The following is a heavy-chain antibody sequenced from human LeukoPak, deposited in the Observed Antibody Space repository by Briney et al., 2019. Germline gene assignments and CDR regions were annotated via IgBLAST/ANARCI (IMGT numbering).Heavy chain of an antibody. D-gene: IGHD3-9*01. Sequence: PSETLSLTCAVYGGYFSGYYWTWSRQPPGKGLEWIGEINHSGSTNYNPSLKSRVTISVDTSKNRFSLKLSSVTAADTAVYYCANTRYYDILTGYWVYTMDVWGQGTTVIVSS. J-gene: IGHJ6*02. CDR2: INHSGST. V-gene: IGHV4-34*01. CDR3: ANTRYYDILTGYWVYTMDV. CDR1: GGYFSGYY.